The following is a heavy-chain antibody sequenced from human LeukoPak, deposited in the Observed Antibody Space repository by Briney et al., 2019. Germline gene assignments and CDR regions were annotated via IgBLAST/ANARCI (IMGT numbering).Heavy chain of an antibody. CDR1: GFTFSSYS. V-gene: IGHV3-21*01. CDR3: ARHPTGYPDWFDS. J-gene: IGHJ5*01. D-gene: IGHD3-9*01. Sequence: GGSLRLSCAASGFTFSSYSMNWVRQAPGKGLEWVSSISSSSSYIYYADSVKGRFTISRDNAKNSLYLQMNSLRAEDTAVYYCARHPTGYPDWFDSWGQGTLVIVSS. CDR2: ISSSSSYI.